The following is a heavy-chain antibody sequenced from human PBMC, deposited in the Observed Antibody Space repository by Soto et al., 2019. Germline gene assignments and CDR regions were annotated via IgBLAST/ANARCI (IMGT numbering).Heavy chain of an antibody. V-gene: IGHV1-69*13. D-gene: IGHD6-6*01. CDR2: IIPIFGTA. J-gene: IGHJ4*02. CDR1: GGTFSSYA. CDR3: ASMNARTSIAARHFDY. Sequence: SVKVSCKASGGTFSSYAISWVRQAPGQGLEWMGGIIPIFGTANYAQKFQGRVTITADESTSTAYMELSSLRSEDTAVYYCASMNARTSIAARHFDYWGQGTMVTVYS.